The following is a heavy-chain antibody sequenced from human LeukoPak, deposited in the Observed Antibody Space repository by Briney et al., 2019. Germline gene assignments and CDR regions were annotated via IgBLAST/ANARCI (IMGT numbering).Heavy chain of an antibody. CDR1: GFTFTNAW. CDR2: IKSKFDGGTT. J-gene: IGHJ4*02. D-gene: IGHD2-15*01. CDR3: TTGYCSGGNCYGLFDY. Sequence: PGGSLRLSCAASGFTFTNAWMSWVRQAPGKGLEWVGRIKSKFDGGTTDYAAPVKGRFTISNDDSKNTLYLQMNSLEAEDTAVYYCTTGYCSGGNCYGLFDYWGQGTLVTVSS. V-gene: IGHV3-15*01.